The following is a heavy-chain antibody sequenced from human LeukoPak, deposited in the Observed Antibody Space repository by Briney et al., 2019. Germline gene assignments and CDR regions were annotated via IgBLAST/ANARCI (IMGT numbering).Heavy chain of an antibody. CDR1: GFTFSSYA. CDR2: ISGRGGST. Sequence: GGSLRLSCAASGFTFSSYAMSWVRQAPGKGLEWVSAISGRGGSTYYADSVKGRFTISRDNSKNTLYLQMNSLRAEDTAVYYCAKGYCSSTSCPIDYWGQGTLVTVSS. J-gene: IGHJ4*02. D-gene: IGHD2-2*01. V-gene: IGHV3-23*01. CDR3: AKGYCSSTSCPIDY.